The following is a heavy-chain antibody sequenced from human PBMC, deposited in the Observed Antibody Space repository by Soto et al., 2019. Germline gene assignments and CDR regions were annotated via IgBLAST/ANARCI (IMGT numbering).Heavy chain of an antibody. CDR3: VKGFLWFGELAPDY. CDR2: ISSNGGST. D-gene: IGHD3-10*01. V-gene: IGHV3-64D*06. J-gene: IGHJ4*02. Sequence: GGSLRLSCSASGFTFSSYAMHWVRQAPGKGLEYVSAISSNGGSTYYADSVKGRFTISRDNSKNTLYLQMSSLRAEDTAAYYCVKGFLWFGELAPDYWGQGTLVTVSS. CDR1: GFTFSSYA.